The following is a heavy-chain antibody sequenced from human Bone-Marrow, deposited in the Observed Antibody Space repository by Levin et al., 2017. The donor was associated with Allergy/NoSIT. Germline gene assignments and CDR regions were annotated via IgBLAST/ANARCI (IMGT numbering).Heavy chain of an antibody. V-gene: IGHV2-70*01. J-gene: IGHJ6*02. CDR2: IDWDDDK. CDR3: ARVEYSTSSRYYYGMDV. D-gene: IGHD6-6*01. CDR1: SLTTSGMS. Sequence: SLTTSGMSVSWIRQPPGKALEWLALIDWDDDKYYSTSLKTRLTISKDTSKNQVVLTMTNMDPVDTAAYYCARVEYSTSSRYYYGMDVWGQGTTVTVSS.